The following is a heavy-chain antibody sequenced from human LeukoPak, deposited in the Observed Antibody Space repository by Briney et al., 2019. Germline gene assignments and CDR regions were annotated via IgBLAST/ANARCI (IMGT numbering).Heavy chain of an antibody. CDR2: ISPSGST. CDR3: ARVASSVEDV. D-gene: IGHD3-22*01. CDR1: GASIKAFY. J-gene: IGHJ6*02. V-gene: IGHV4-4*07. Sequence: SETLSLTCTVSGASIKAFYWSWLGQPAGKGLEWIGRISPSGSTNYNPSLKSRVTMSVDSSKNHFSLNLRSVTAADTAVYYCARVASSVEDVWGQGTTITVSS.